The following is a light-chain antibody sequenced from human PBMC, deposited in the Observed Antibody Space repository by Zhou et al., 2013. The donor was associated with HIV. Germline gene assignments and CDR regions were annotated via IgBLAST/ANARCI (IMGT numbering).Light chain of an antibody. J-gene: IGKJ1*01. CDR3: QQYALSPRT. CDR2: GAS. Sequence: EIVLTQSPGTLSLSPGERATLSCRASQSVGSRYLAWYQQKAGQAPRPLIYGASSRAPGIPDRFNGSGSGTDFTLTISRLEPEDFAVYSCQQYALSPRTFGQGTKVEIK. CDR1: QSVGSRY. V-gene: IGKV3-20*01.